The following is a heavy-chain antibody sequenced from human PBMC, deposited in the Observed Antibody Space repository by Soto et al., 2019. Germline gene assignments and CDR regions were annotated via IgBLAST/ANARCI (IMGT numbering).Heavy chain of an antibody. Sequence: QVQLQESGPGLVKPSQTLSLTCTVSGGSISSGGYYWSWIRQHPGKGLEWIGYIYYSGGTYYNPSLQSRVTISVDTSKSQFSLKLSSVTAAHTAVYYCARRVTPKLTFDYWGKGTLVTVSS. J-gene: IGHJ4*02. CDR3: ARRVTPKLTFDY. V-gene: IGHV4-31*03. D-gene: IGHD2-21*02. CDR1: GGSISSGGYY. CDR2: IYYSGGT.